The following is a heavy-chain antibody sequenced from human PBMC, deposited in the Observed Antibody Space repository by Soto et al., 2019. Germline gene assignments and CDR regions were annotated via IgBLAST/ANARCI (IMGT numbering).Heavy chain of an antibody. Sequence: EVQLVESGGGLVQPGGSLRLSCAASGFTFSAYDMHWVRQATGKGLEWVSAIGTQHDTYYPDSVKGRFTISRENAKNSFYLQMNSLRAGDTAVYYCARQASYWLGGGGWFDPWGQGTLVTVSS. J-gene: IGHJ5*02. D-gene: IGHD3-16*01. CDR1: GFTFSAYD. CDR2: IGTQHDT. V-gene: IGHV3-13*01. CDR3: ARQASYWLGGGGWFDP.